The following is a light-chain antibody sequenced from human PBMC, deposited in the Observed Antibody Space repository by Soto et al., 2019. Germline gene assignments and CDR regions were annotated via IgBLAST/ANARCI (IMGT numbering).Light chain of an antibody. CDR1: QSVGIN. CDR2: GAS. Sequence: VMTQSPAILSVSPGERATPSCRASQSVGINVAWYQQKPGRALRLLIDGASTRATGLPARFSGSGSGTEFTLTINSLQAEDCAVYYCQQYNSWPLTFGGGTKVDIK. J-gene: IGKJ4*01. CDR3: QQYNSWPLT. V-gene: IGKV3-15*01.